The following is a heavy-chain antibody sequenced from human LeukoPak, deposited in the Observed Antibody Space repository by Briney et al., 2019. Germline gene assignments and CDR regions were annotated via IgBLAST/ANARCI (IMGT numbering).Heavy chain of an antibody. CDR3: ARRVTYYDILTGFDP. V-gene: IGHV5-51*01. D-gene: IGHD3-9*01. CDR2: IYPGDSDT. CDR1: GYIFTSYW. Sequence: PGESLKISCKGSGYIFTSYWIAWVRQMPGKDLEWMGIIYPGDSDTRCSPSFQGQVTISADKSISTAYLQWSSLKASDTAIYYCARRVTYYDILTGFDPWGQGTLVTVSS. J-gene: IGHJ5*02.